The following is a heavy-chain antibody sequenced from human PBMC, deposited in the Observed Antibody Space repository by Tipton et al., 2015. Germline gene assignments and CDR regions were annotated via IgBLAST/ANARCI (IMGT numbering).Heavy chain of an antibody. D-gene: IGHD2-21*02. Sequence: QLVQSGAEVKKPGESLKISCQGSGYSFTSYWIGWVRQMPGKGLEWMGIINPGDSDTTYSPSFQGQVTISADKSISTAYLQWSSLRASDSAMFYCARQRDDYFDLWGQGTLVTVSA. CDR2: INPGDSDT. J-gene: IGHJ4*02. CDR1: GYSFTSYW. CDR3: ARQRDDYFDL. V-gene: IGHV5-51*01.